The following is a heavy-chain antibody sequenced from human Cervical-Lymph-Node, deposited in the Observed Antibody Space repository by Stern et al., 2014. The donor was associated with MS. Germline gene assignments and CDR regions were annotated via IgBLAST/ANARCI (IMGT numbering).Heavy chain of an antibody. Sequence: QVQLVESGGGLVKPGGSLRLSCTASGFSFSDYYMSWIRQTPGKGLEWLSYITASGTTTHYADSVKGRFTISRDDAKNSLSLQMNSLRAEDTAVYYCAREHYSDGTGYYAFDIWGQGTTVTVSS. CDR2: ITASGTTT. V-gene: IGHV3-11*01. J-gene: IGHJ3*02. D-gene: IGHD3-22*01. CDR3: AREHYSDGTGYYAFDI. CDR1: GFSFSDYY.